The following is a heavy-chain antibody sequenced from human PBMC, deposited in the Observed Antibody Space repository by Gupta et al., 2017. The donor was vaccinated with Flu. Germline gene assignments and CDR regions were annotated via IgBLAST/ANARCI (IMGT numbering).Heavy chain of an antibody. V-gene: IGHV3-7*04. J-gene: IGHJ5*02. CDR2: IKQDGSEK. D-gene: IGHD6-6*01. CDR1: GFTFSSHW. CDR3: ARDLPIAARPEWFDP. Sequence: ELQLVESGGGLVQPGGSLRLTCAASGFTFSSHWMSWVRQAPGKGLEWVANIKQDGSEKYYVDSVKGRFTISRDNAKNSLYLQMNSLRAENTAVYYCARDLPIAARPEWFDPWGQGTLVTVSS.